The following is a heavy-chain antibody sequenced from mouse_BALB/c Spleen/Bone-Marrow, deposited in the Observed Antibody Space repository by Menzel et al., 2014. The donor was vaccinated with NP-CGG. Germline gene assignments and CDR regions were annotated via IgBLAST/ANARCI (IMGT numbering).Heavy chain of an antibody. J-gene: IGHJ3*01. D-gene: IGHD2-4*01. CDR2: ISNGGIYT. V-gene: IGHV5-6*01. Sequence: EVKLVESGGDLVKSGGSLKLSCAASGFTFXTYGMSWVRQTPDKRLEWVAAISNGGIYTYYPDTVKGRFTISRDNAKNTLYLQMSSLKSEDTAMYYCVRPYDYGTWFAYWGQGTLVTVSA. CDR3: VRPYDYGTWFAY. CDR1: GFTFXTYG.